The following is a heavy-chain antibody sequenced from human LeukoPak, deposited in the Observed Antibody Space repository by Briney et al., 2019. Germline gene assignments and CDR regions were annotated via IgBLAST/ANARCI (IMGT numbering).Heavy chain of an antibody. CDR1: GGSISTDRYN. CDR3: CGSGWFAGPFGY. V-gene: IGHV4-39*07. CDR2: IFHRGTT. D-gene: IGHD6-19*01. Sequence: SETLSLTCTVSGGSISTDRYNWGWIRQPPGKGLEWIGSIFHRGTTYYNPSLKSRVTISVDTSKNQFSLKLSSVTAADTAVYYCCGSGWFAGPFGYWGQGALVTVSS. J-gene: IGHJ4*02.